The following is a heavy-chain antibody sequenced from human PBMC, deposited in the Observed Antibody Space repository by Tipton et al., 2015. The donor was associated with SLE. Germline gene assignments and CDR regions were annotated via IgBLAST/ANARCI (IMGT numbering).Heavy chain of an antibody. CDR3: AGRYCSDTTCSLDY. Sequence: QVQLVQSGAEVKKPGASVKVSCKASGYTFTSLDINWVRQATGQGLEWMGGTVPTFATANYAQNFQGRITITTDESTSTVYMEMSSLRSDDTAVYYCAGRYCSDTTCSLDYWGQGTLVTVSS. CDR2: TVPTFATA. V-gene: IGHV1-69*01. J-gene: IGHJ4*02. D-gene: IGHD2-15*01. CDR1: GYTFTSLD.